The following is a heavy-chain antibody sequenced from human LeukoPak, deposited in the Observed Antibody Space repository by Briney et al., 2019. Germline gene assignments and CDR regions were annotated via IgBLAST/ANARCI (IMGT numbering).Heavy chain of an antibody. V-gene: IGHV3-30*18. CDR2: ISYDGSDE. J-gene: IGHJ6*02. Sequence: GGSLRLSCAASGFTFSGYGIDWVRQAPGKGLEGVAVISYDGSDERYADSVKGRFTISRDNSKNTLFLQMNSLRNEDTAVYYCAKGGPLYYYFGMDVWGQGTTVTVSS. CDR1: GFTFSGYG. D-gene: IGHD3-10*01. CDR3: AKGGPLYYYFGMDV.